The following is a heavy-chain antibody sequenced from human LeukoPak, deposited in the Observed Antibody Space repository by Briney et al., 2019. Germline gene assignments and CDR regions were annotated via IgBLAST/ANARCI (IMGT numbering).Heavy chain of an antibody. J-gene: IGHJ4*02. D-gene: IGHD5-24*01. CDR3: AREGLQQDNDY. CDR2: INPSGGST. Sequence: ASVKVSCKASGYTFTSYYMHWVRQAPGQGLEWMGIINPSGGSTIYTQKFQGRVTMTRDTSTSTVYMELSSLRSEDTAVYYCAREGLQQDNDYWGQGTLVTVSS. V-gene: IGHV1-46*01. CDR1: GYTFTSYY.